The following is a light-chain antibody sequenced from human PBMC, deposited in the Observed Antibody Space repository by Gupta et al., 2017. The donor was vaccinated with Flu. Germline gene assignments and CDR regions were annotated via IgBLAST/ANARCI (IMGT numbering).Light chain of an antibody. CDR1: QSVSNN. V-gene: IGKV3-15*01. Sequence: ERATLSCWASQSVSNNLAWYQQKPGQAPRLLIYGASTRATGIPARFSGSGSGTEFTLTISSLQSEDFAVYYCQQYHNWPPYTFGQGTKLEIK. CDR2: GAS. J-gene: IGKJ2*01. CDR3: QQYHNWPPYT.